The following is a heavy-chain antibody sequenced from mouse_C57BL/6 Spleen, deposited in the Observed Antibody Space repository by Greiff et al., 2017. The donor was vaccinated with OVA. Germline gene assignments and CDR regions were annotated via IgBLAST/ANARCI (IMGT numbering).Heavy chain of an antibody. J-gene: IGHJ2*01. D-gene: IGHD1-1*01. V-gene: IGHV5-16*01. CDR2: INYDGSST. Sequence: EVKLVESEGGLVQPGSSMKLSCTASGFTFSDYYMAWVRQVPEKGLEWVANINYDGSSTYYLDSLKSRFIISRDNAKNILYLQMSSLKSEDTATYYCARDLIYYYGSSFFDYWGQGTTLTVSS. CDR3: ARDLIYYYGSSFFDY. CDR1: GFTFSDYY.